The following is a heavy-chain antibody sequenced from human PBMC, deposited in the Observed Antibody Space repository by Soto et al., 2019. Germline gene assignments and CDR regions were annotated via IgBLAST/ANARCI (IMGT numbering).Heavy chain of an antibody. D-gene: IGHD1-26*01. V-gene: IGHV2-5*05. Sequence: QIALRESGPALVKPTQTLTLTCTLSGFSIASSGVGVAWVRRSPGQGLEWLALIYWDDDDRYGPSLRNRLSISKDTSKNQVVLTMTDMAPSDTATYYWALPASVGDRYFDYWGQGILVTVSS. CDR3: ALPASVGDRYFDY. CDR1: GFSIASSGVG. CDR2: IYWDDDD. J-gene: IGHJ4*02.